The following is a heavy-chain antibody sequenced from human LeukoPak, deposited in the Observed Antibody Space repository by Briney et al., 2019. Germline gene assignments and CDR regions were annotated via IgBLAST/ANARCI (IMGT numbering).Heavy chain of an antibody. Sequence: SETLSLTCTVSGGSISSYDWSWIRQPAGKGLEWIGRIYTSGSTKYNPSFKSRVTMSLDTSKNQFYLKLNSVPAADSAVYYCAREWDYCGGDCYSSGFDPWGQGTLVTVSS. D-gene: IGHD2-21*02. CDR1: GGSISSYD. CDR3: AREWDYCGGDCYSSGFDP. J-gene: IGHJ5*02. V-gene: IGHV4-4*07. CDR2: IYTSGST.